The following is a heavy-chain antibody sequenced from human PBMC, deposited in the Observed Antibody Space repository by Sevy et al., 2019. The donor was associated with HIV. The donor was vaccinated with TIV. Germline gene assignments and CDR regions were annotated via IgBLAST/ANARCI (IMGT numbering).Heavy chain of an antibody. D-gene: IGHD6-6*01. CDR3: AITSIAARMVAFDI. Sequence: SETLSLTCTVSGGSISSYYWSWIRQPPGKGLEWIGYIYYSGSTNYNPSLKSRVTISVDTSKNQFSLKLSSVTAAETAVYYCAITSIAARMVAFDIWGQGTMVTVSS. V-gene: IGHV4-59*01. CDR1: GGSISSYY. CDR2: IYYSGST. J-gene: IGHJ3*02.